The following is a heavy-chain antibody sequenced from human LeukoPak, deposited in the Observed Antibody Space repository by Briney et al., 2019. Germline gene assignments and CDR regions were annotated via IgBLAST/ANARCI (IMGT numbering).Heavy chain of an antibody. CDR3: ARGATIGLVPYFDY. CDR2: IYHSGST. D-gene: IGHD5-12*01. J-gene: IGHJ4*02. V-gene: IGHV4-30-2*01. Sequence: SETLSLTCAVSGGSISSGGYSWSWIRQPPGKGLEWIGYIYHSGSTYYNPSLKSRVTISVDRSKNQFSLKLSSVTAADTAVYYCARGATIGLVPYFDYWGQGTLVTVSS. CDR1: GGSISSGGYS.